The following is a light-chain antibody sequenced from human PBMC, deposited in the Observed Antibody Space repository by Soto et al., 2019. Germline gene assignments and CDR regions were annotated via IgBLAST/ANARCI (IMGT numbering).Light chain of an antibody. CDR1: QSLVHSDGIAY. CDR2: KVS. V-gene: IGKV2-30*02. J-gene: IGKJ5*01. Sequence: VMTLSTLSLPVTPGEPASISCRSNQSLVHSDGIAYFSWFQQRPGRSPRRLIYKVSNRDSGVPARFSGSGSGTDFALKISRVEAEDVGVYYCMQGTHWPITFGQGTLLAIK. CDR3: MQGTHWPIT.